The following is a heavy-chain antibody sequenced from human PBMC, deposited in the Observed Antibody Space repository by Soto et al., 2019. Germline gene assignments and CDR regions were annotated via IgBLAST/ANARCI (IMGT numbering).Heavy chain of an antibody. Sequence: QVQLVQSGAEVKKPGSSVKVSCKASGGTFISHAITWVRQAPGQGLEWMGGIIPVFGTANYAQKFQGRVTITADXSXSXXFMELSSLRFEDTAVYYCARGLDYYDSGGYPSFQHWGQGTLVTVSS. J-gene: IGHJ1*01. D-gene: IGHD3-22*01. CDR3: ARGLDYYDSGGYPSFQH. CDR1: GGTFISHA. V-gene: IGHV1-69*12. CDR2: IIPVFGTA.